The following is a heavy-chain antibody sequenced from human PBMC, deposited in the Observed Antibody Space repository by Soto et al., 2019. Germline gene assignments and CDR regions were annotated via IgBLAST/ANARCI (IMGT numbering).Heavy chain of an antibody. V-gene: IGHV3-48*01. Sequence: EVQLVESGGGLVQPGGSLRLSCAASGFTFSSYSMNWVRQAPGKGLGWVSYISSSSRTIYYADSVKGRFNISRDNAKNSLYLQMNSLRAEDTAVYYCARDRYDYIWGSYRHWGQGTLVTVSS. CDR2: ISSSSRTI. D-gene: IGHD3-16*02. CDR3: ARDRYDYIWGSYRH. CDR1: GFTFSSYS. J-gene: IGHJ4*02.